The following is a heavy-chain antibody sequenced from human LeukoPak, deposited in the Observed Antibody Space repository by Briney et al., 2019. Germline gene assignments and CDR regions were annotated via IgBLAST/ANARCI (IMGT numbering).Heavy chain of an antibody. V-gene: IGHV3-30-3*01. Sequence: GGSLRLSCAASGFTFSSFAMNWVRQAPGKGLEWVAVISYDGSNKYYADSVKGRFTISRDNSKNTLYLQMNSLRAEDTAVYYCARDRVGATDYFDYWGQGTLVTVSS. J-gene: IGHJ4*02. D-gene: IGHD1-26*01. CDR1: GFTFSSFA. CDR3: ARDRVGATDYFDY. CDR2: ISYDGSNK.